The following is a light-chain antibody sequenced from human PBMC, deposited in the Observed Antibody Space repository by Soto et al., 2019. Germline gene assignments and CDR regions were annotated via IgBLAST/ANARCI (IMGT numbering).Light chain of an antibody. J-gene: IGKJ4*01. CDR1: QSVYSN. V-gene: IGKV3-15*01. Sequence: EIAMTQSPATLSVSPGERATLSCRASQSVYSNLAWYQQKPGQAPRLLIYGASTRATGIPARFSGSGSGTEFTVTISSLQSEDFAVYYCQQYTSWPLTFGGGTKVEIK. CDR3: QQYTSWPLT. CDR2: GAS.